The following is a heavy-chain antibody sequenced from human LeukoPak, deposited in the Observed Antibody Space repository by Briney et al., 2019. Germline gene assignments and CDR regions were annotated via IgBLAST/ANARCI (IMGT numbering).Heavy chain of an antibody. D-gene: IGHD2-15*01. Sequence: PGGSLRLSCAASGFTFSSYAMSWVRQAPGKGLEWVSAISGSGGSTYYADSVKGRFTISRDNSKNTLDLQMNSLRAEDTAVYYCAKKDCSGGSCYSHFQHWGQGTLVTVSS. CDR3: AKKDCSGGSCYSHFQH. J-gene: IGHJ1*01. CDR1: GFTFSSYA. CDR2: ISGSGGST. V-gene: IGHV3-23*01.